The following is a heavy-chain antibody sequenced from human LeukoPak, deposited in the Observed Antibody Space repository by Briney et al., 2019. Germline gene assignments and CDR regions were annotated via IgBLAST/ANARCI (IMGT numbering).Heavy chain of an antibody. D-gene: IGHD3-10*01. CDR1: GGSISNYY. CDR2: IYYTGNT. CDR3: ARWGAYYYGSGSYSYAFDI. J-gene: IGHJ3*02. Sequence: SATLSLTCTVSGGSISNYYWNWIRQPPGKGLEWIGYIYYTGNTNYNPSLKSRVTISVDTSKNQFSLKLSSVTAADTAVYYCARWGAYYYGSGSYSYAFDIWGQGTMVTVSS. V-gene: IGHV4-59*01.